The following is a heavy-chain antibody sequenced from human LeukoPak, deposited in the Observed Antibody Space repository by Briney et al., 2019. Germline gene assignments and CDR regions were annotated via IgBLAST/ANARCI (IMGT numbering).Heavy chain of an antibody. J-gene: IGHJ5*02. V-gene: IGHV1-2*06. Sequence: ASVKVSCKASGYTFTGYYMHWVRQAPGQGLEWMGRINPNSGGTNYAQKFQGRVTMTRDTSISTAYMELSRLRSDDTAVYYCARDGKRRFLEWSRLPLNWFDPWGQGTLVTVSS. CDR1: GYTFTGYY. CDR3: ARDGKRRFLEWSRLPLNWFDP. D-gene: IGHD3-3*01. CDR2: INPNSGGT.